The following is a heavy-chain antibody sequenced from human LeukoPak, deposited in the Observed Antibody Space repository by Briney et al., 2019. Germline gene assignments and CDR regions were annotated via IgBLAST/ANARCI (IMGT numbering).Heavy chain of an antibody. Sequence: SETLSLTCTVSGGSISSYYWSRIRQPPGKGLDWIGHTHHSGKTNYNPSLQSRVSISIDASKNQFSLKLTSVTAADTAVYYCARLSPLERTGSSYYHALDVWGQGTTVTVSS. CDR3: ARLSPLERTGSSYYHALDV. J-gene: IGHJ6*02. V-gene: IGHV4-59*01. D-gene: IGHD1-1*01. CDR1: GGSISSYY. CDR2: THHSGKT.